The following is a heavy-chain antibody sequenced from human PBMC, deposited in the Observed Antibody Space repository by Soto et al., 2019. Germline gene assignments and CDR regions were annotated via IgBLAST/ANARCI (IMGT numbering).Heavy chain of an antibody. Sequence: ASVKVSCKASGGTFSSYAISWGRQAPGQGLEWMGGIIPIFGTANYAQKFQGRVTITADESTSTAYMELSSLRSEDTAVYYCAREPYYDILTGYFTATGKNWFDPWGQGTLVTVSS. V-gene: IGHV1-69*13. J-gene: IGHJ5*02. CDR3: AREPYYDILTGYFTATGKNWFDP. D-gene: IGHD3-9*01. CDR2: IIPIFGTA. CDR1: GGTFSSYA.